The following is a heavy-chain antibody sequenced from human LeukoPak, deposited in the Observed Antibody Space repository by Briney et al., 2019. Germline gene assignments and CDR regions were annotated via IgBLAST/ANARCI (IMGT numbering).Heavy chain of an antibody. Sequence: PSETLSLTCAVYGGSLSGHYWSWMRQSPGKGLEWIGDIHHDGRTKYSPSLKSRVSILLDTSKNEVSLRLTPVTAADTALYFCAREPVPQDYGDTVNAYDLWGQGTMVIVSS. CDR3: AREPVPQDYGDTVNAYDL. V-gene: IGHV4-34*01. D-gene: IGHD4-17*01. J-gene: IGHJ3*01. CDR2: IHHDGRT. CDR1: GGSLSGHY.